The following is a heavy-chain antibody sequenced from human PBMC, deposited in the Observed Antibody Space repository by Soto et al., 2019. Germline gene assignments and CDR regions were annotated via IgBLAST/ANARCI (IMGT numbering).Heavy chain of an antibody. Sequence: PGGSLRLSCAASGFSFSSDSMGLCRQSPVKGLEWVSSISSSGSFMNYADSVKGRFTISRDNAKNSLYLQMSGLKDEDTAVYYCARDPPTGTTLDWVDSWGQGTLVTVSS. CDR1: GFSFSSDS. CDR2: ISSSGSFM. J-gene: IGHJ5*01. V-gene: IGHV3-21*01. D-gene: IGHD1-7*01. CDR3: ARDPPTGTTLDWVDS.